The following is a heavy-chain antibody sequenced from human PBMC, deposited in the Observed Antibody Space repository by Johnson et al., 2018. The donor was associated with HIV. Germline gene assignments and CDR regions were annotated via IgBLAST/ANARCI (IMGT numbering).Heavy chain of an antibody. J-gene: IGHJ3*02. D-gene: IGHD1-26*01. CDR3: GKGRWELLAGAFDI. V-gene: IGHV3-23*04. CDR2: IRGSGDST. CDR1: GFTFSSYA. Sequence: EQLVESGGGLVQPGGSQRLSCAASGFTFSSYAMSWVRQAPGKGLEWVSAIRGSGDSTYYADSVKGRFTISRDNSKNTLYVQMNSLRAEDTAAYYCGKGRWELLAGAFDIWGQGTTVTVSS.